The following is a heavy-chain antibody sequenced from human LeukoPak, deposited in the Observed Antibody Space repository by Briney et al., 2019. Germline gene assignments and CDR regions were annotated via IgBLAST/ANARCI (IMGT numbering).Heavy chain of an antibody. CDR3: ARQRPTWDYYDSSGYYPDAFDI. J-gene: IGHJ3*02. V-gene: IGHV3-11*03. CDR2: ISSSSSYT. D-gene: IGHD3-22*01. Sequence: GGSLRLSCAASGFTFSDYYMSWIRQAPGKGLEWVSYISSSSSYTNYADSVKGRFTISRDNAKNSLYLQMNSLRAEDTAVYYCARQRPTWDYYDSSGYYPDAFDIWGQGTMVTVSS. CDR1: GFTFSDYY.